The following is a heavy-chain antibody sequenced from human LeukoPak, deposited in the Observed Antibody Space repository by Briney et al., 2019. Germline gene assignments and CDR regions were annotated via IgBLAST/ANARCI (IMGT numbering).Heavy chain of an antibody. Sequence: GASVKVSCTASGYTFTTYGISWVRQAPGQGLEWMGWISAYNGNTNYAQKLQGRVTMTTDTSTSTAYMELRSLRSDDTAVYYCARDRTSEELDYWGQGTLVIVSS. J-gene: IGHJ4*02. CDR3: ARDRTSEELDY. CDR1: GYTFTTYG. V-gene: IGHV1-18*04. CDR2: ISAYNGNT. D-gene: IGHD3-10*01.